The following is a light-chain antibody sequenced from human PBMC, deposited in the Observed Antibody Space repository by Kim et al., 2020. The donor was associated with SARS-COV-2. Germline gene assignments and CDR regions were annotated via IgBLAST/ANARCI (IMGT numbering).Light chain of an antibody. V-gene: IGKV2-30*02. CDR2: QVS. J-gene: IGKJ2*01. CDR3: MQGALGYT. CDR1: QSLVRSDGNTY. Sequence: EVVMTQSPLSLPVTLGQPAYISCRSSQSLVRSDGNTYLNWYQQRPGQSPKRLIYQVSKRDSGVPDRFSGSGSGTDFTLKISRVEAEDVGIYFCMQGALGYTFGQGTKLEIK.